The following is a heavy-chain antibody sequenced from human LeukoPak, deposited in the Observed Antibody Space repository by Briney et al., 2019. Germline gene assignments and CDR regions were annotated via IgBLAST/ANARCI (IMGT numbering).Heavy chain of an antibody. D-gene: IGHD3-22*01. CDR3: SRLINNDNSGDADTFDM. V-gene: IGHV4-59*11. CDR2: IDYSGST. CDR1: GGSISSHY. J-gene: IGHJ3*02. Sequence: SETLSLTCTVSGGSISSHYWSWVRQTPGKGLEWIGYIDYSGSTRYNPSLQSLVTISVDTSKNQFSLKLTSVTATDTAVYYCSRLINNDNSGDADTFDMWGQGTVVTVFS.